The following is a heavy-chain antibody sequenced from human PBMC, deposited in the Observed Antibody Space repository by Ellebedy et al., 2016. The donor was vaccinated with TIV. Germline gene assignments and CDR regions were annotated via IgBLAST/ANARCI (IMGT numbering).Heavy chain of an antibody. CDR3: ARLDDSSGYYFTDAFDI. CDR2: IYYSGST. CDR1: GGSISDHY. J-gene: IGHJ3*02. D-gene: IGHD3-22*01. V-gene: IGHV4-59*11. Sequence: SETLSLXXTVSGGSISDHYWSWIRQPPGKGLEWIGYIYYSGSTNYNPSLKSRVTISVDTSKNQFSLKLSSVTAADTAVYYCARLDDSSGYYFTDAFDIWGQGTMVTVSS.